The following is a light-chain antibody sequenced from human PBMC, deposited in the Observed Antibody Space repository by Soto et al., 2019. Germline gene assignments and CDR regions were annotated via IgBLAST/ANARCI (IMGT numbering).Light chain of an antibody. V-gene: IGKV1-39*01. CDR2: AAS. Sequence: QETQSPWSLSVSVTDRVTLTCRASQNITNYLNWYQQKPGQAPKLLIYAASSLQSGVPSRFSGSGSGTDFTLTISSLQPEDFATYYCQQSYSTPNTFGQGTRLEIK. J-gene: IGKJ5*01. CDR1: QNITNY. CDR3: QQSYSTPNT.